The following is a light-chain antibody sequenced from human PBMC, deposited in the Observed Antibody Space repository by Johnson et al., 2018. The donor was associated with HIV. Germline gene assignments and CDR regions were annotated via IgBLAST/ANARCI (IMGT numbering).Light chain of an antibody. J-gene: IGLJ1*01. Sequence: QSVLTQPPSVSAAPGQKVTISCSGNNSNIGNNYVSWYQHLPGTAPKLLIYDNNKRPSGIPDRFSASKSGTSATMGITGLPTEDEADYYCGTWDSSLSGGLYVFGTGTRVTVL. V-gene: IGLV1-51*01. CDR1: NSNIGNNY. CDR3: GTWDSSLSGGLYV. CDR2: DNN.